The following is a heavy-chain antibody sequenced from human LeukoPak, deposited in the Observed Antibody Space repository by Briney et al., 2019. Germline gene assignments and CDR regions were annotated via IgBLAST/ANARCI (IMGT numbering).Heavy chain of an antibody. Sequence: PGGSLRLSCAASGFTFSSYSMNWVRQAPGKGLEWVSSISSSSSYIYYADSVKGRFTISRDNAKNSLYLQMNSLRAEDTAVYYCARSKGSSFRSPFEDWGQGTLVTVSS. CDR1: GFTFSSYS. CDR2: ISSSSSYI. D-gene: IGHD6-6*01. CDR3: ARSKGSSFRSPFED. V-gene: IGHV3-21*01. J-gene: IGHJ4*02.